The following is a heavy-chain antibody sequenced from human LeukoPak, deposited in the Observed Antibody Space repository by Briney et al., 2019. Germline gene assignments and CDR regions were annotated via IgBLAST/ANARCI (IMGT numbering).Heavy chain of an antibody. Sequence: SETLSLTXTVSGGSISSGDYYWSWIGQPPGKGLQWIGYIYYSGSTYYNPSLKSRVTISVDTSKNQFSLKLSSVTAADTAVYYCAREGYCSSTSCYNWFDPWGQGTLVTVSS. D-gene: IGHD2-2*01. V-gene: IGHV4-30-4*08. CDR2: IYYSGST. J-gene: IGHJ5*02. CDR1: GGSISSGDYY. CDR3: AREGYCSSTSCYNWFDP.